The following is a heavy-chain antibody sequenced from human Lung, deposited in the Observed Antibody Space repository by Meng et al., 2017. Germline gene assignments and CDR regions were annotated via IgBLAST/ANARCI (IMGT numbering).Heavy chain of an antibody. D-gene: IGHD1-26*01. CDR2: INTNTGKP. CDR1: GYTFTSYA. J-gene: IGHJ4*02. CDR3: ARDGGRRFDY. V-gene: IGHV7-4-1*02. Sequence: QLQLVPSVSVLKNSGASVTASCKASGYTFTSYAMNWVRQAPGQGLEWMGWINTNTGKPAYAQAFTGRLVLSLDSSVTTAYLQISSLEADDTAIYYCARDGGRRFDYWGQGTLVTVSS.